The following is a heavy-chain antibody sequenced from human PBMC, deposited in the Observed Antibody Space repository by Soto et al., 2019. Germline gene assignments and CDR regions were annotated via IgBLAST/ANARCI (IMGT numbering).Heavy chain of an antibody. CDR1: GGSISSYY. Sequence: XETLSLTCTVSGGSISSYYWSWIRQPAGRGLDWIGRIYTSGSTNYNPSLKSRVTMSVDTSKNQFSLKLSSVTAADTAVYYCAREWTNSYGVFDSWGQGTLATVSS. CDR3: AREWTNSYGVFDS. J-gene: IGHJ4*02. D-gene: IGHD5-18*01. CDR2: IYTSGST. V-gene: IGHV4-4*07.